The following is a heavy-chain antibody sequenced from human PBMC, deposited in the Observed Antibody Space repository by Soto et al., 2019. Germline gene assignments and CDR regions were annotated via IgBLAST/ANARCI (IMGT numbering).Heavy chain of an antibody. CDR3: ATMGTPVTGLYYFDY. CDR2: ISYSGTT. D-gene: IGHD4-17*01. V-gene: IGHV4-30-4*01. CDR1: VGSISSGNYY. J-gene: IGHJ4*02. Sequence: SETLSLTCTVSVGSISSGNYYRSWIRQPPGKGLEWIGFISYSGTTHYSASLRSRVSISVDTSKNQFSLDLSSVTAADTAVYYCATMGTPVTGLYYFDYWGQGTLVTVSS.